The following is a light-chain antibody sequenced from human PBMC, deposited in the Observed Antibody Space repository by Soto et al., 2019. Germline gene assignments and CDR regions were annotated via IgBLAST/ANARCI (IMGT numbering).Light chain of an antibody. CDR1: SSDVGGYNY. CDR2: EVS. V-gene: IGLV2-11*01. Sequence: QSALTQPASVSGSPGQSITISCTGTSSDVGGYNYVSWYQQHPGKAPKLMIYEVSHWPSGVPDRFSGSKSGNTASLTISGLQAEDEADYYCCSYAGRYTRVFGGGTKLTVL. CDR3: CSYAGRYTRV. J-gene: IGLJ3*02.